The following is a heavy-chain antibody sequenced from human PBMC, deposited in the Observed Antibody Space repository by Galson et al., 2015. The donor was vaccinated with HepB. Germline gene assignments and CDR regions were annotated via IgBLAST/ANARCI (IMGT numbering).Heavy chain of an antibody. CDR3: AKCTYRITIFGVVIIPQPLYYGMDV. Sequence: SLRLSCAASGFTFSSYGMHWVRQAPGKGLEWVAVISYDGSNKYYADSVKGRFTISRDNSKNTLYLQMNSLRAEDTAVYYCAKCTYRITIFGVVIIPQPLYYGMDVWGQGTTVTVSS. J-gene: IGHJ6*02. CDR2: ISYDGSNK. D-gene: IGHD3-3*01. CDR1: GFTFSSYG. V-gene: IGHV3-30*18.